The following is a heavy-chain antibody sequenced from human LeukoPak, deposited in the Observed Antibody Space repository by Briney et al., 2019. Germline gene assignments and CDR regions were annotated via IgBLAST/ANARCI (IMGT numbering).Heavy chain of an antibody. CDR1: GDSISSNYW. V-gene: IGHV4-4*02. D-gene: IGHD3-22*01. CDR3: ARGIPGYFGTSGYYYEY. Sequence: SGTLSLTCAVSGDSISSNYWWTWVRQPPGKGLEWIGEIHHSGSTNYSPSLKSRVTISVDNSRNQFSLGLSSVSAADTAVYYCARGIPGYFGTSGYYYEYWGQGTLVTVSS. CDR2: IHHSGST. J-gene: IGHJ4*02.